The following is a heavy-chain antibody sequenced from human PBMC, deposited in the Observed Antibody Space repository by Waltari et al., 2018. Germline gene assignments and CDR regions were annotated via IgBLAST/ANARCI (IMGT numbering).Heavy chain of an antibody. CDR3: ARLVSTKRPVWYAFDI. J-gene: IGHJ3*02. CDR2: ISAYNGNT. CDR1: GYTFTSYG. V-gene: IGHV1-18*01. D-gene: IGHD2-21*01. Sequence: GESGAEVKKPGASVKVSCKASGYTFTSYGISWVRQAPGQGLEWMGWISAYNGNTNYAQKLQGRVTMTTDTSTSTAYMELRSLRSDDTAVYYCARLVSTKRPVWYAFDIWGQGTMVTVSS.